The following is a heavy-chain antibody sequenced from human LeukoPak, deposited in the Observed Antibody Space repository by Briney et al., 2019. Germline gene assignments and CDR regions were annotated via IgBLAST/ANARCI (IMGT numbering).Heavy chain of an antibody. V-gene: IGHV3-64*01. J-gene: IGHJ5*02. CDR1: GFNLSGFG. D-gene: IGHD3-10*01. CDR3: VRGSHSVLTHNWFDP. CDR2: ISSTGANI. Sequence: GGSLRLSCAASGFNLSGFGMHWVRQAPGKGLEYVSGISSTGANIYFANSVKGRFSSSRDNSKNTLYLQMGSLRTDDTAVYYCVRGSHSVLTHNWFDPWGQGTLVTVSS.